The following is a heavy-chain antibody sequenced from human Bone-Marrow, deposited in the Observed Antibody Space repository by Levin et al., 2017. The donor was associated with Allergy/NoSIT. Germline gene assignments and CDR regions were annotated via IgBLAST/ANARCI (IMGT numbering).Heavy chain of an antibody. CDR3: ASPGSVVVVAARAFDI. V-gene: IGHV1-2*06. CDR2: INPNSGGT. CDR1: GYTFTGYY. J-gene: IGHJ3*02. Sequence: GASVKVSCKASGYTFTGYYMHWVRQAPGQGLEWMGRINPNSGGTNYAQKFQGRVTMTRDTSISTAYMELSRLRSDDTAVYYCASPGSVVVVAARAFDIWGQGTMVTVSS. D-gene: IGHD2-15*01.